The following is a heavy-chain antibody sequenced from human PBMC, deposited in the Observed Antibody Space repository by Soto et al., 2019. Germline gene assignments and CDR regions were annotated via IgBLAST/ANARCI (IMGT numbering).Heavy chain of an antibody. J-gene: IGHJ3*02. CDR3: ARDRYCSGGSCYSGVDAFDI. D-gene: IGHD2-15*01. CDR1: GYTFTSYG. V-gene: IGHV1-18*01. Sequence: QVQLVQSGAEVKKPGASVKVSCKASGYTFTSYGISWVRQAPGQGLEWMGWISAYNGNTNYAQKLQGRVTMTTDTPPRTAYMELRSLRSEDTAVYYCARDRYCSGGSCYSGVDAFDIWGQGTMVTVSS. CDR2: ISAYNGNT.